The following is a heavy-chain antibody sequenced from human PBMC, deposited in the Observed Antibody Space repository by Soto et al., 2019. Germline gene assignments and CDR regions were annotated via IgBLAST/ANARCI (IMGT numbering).Heavy chain of an antibody. Sequence: RSSLRLSCQVSGFTFGSYAMRWVRQVPGKGLEWVALVQSNHVTYYADSVRGRFTVSRDNSKNTLYLQMDSLRVEDTALYYCAKWLRGGSYYCDFWGQGVMVTVSS. CDR1: GFTFGSYA. J-gene: IGHJ4*02. D-gene: IGHD3-10*01. CDR3: AKWLRGGSYYCDF. CDR2: VQSNHVT. V-gene: IGHV3-23*01.